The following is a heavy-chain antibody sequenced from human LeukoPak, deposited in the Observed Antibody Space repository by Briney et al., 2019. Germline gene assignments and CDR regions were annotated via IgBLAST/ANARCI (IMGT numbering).Heavy chain of an antibody. V-gene: IGHV3-53*01. Sequence: GGSLRLSCAASGFIVSDNYMSWVRQGPGKGLEWVSVIYSGGNTYYADSVKGRFTTSRDNSKNTLYLQMNSLRADDTAVYYCARNGGSLLHFDYWGQGTLVTVSS. CDR2: IYSGGNT. CDR1: GFIVSDNY. CDR3: ARNGGSLLHFDY. J-gene: IGHJ4*02.